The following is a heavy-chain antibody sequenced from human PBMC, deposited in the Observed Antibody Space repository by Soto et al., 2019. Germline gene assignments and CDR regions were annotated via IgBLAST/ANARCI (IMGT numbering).Heavy chain of an antibody. Sequence: ASVKVSCKASGYTFTGYYMHWVRQDPGQGLEWMGWINPNSGGTNYAQKVQGWVTMNRDPSISTAYMELSRLRSDDTAVYYCARCFTPRDPFDYWGQGTLVTGSS. CDR1: GYTFTGYY. CDR3: ARCFTPRDPFDY. CDR2: INPNSGGT. V-gene: IGHV1-2*04. D-gene: IGHD2-15*01. J-gene: IGHJ4*02.